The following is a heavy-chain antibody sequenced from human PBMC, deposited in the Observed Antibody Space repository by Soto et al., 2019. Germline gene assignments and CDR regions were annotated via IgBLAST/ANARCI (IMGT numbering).Heavy chain of an antibody. J-gene: IGHJ4*02. CDR2: IHHSGNS. CDR3: ARHFSVDYFDY. V-gene: IGHV4-4*02. Sequence: SETLSLTCAVSGDSISSDKWWSWVRQPPGKGLEWIGEIHHSGNSNYNPSLKSRVIISVDRSKNQFSLKLSSVTAADTAVYYCARHFSVDYFDYWGQGALVTVSS. CDR1: GDSISSDKW.